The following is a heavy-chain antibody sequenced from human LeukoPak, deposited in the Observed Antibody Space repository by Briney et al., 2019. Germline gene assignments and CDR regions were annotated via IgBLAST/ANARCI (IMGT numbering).Heavy chain of an antibody. J-gene: IGHJ6*02. D-gene: IGHD3-10*01. CDR2: ISYDGSNK. V-gene: IGHV3-30*19. Sequence: GGSLRLSCAASGFTFSRFGMHWVRQAPGKGLEWVAVISYDGSNKYYADSVKGRFTISRDNSKNTLYLQMNSLRAEDTAVYYCARGDTMVRGVIINYYCYGMDVWGQGTTVTVSS. CDR3: ARGDTMVRGVIINYYCYGMDV. CDR1: GFTFSRFG.